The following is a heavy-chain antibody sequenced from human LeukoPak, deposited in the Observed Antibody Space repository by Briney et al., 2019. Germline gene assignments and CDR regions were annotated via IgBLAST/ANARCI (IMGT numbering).Heavy chain of an antibody. CDR1: GFTFNNYA. CDR2: ISNGGEST. Sequence: GGSLRLSCAASGFTFNNYAMNWVRQAPGKGLERVSGISNGGESTYYADSVKGRFTISRDNSKNTVYLQMNSLRAEDTAVYYCAKDVRPHYWGQGTLVTVSS. J-gene: IGHJ4*02. V-gene: IGHV3-23*01. CDR3: AKDVRPHY.